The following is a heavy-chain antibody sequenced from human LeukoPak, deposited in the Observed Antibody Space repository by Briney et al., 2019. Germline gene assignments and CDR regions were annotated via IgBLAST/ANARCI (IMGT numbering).Heavy chain of an antibody. J-gene: IGHJ4*02. Sequence: GSPRLPCAASGFRFSSYEIHWVRQAPGKGLEWVTFIESDGTKEYYADSVKGRFTISRDNSKNTVYVQMNTLRAEDTAVYYCAKEGSGWYYLDYWGQGTVVTVSS. CDR2: IESDGTKE. V-gene: IGHV3-30*02. D-gene: IGHD6-19*01. CDR3: AKEGSGWYYLDY. CDR1: GFRFSSYE.